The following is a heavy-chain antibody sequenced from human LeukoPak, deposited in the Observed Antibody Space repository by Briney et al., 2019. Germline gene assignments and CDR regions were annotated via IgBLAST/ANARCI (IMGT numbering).Heavy chain of an antibody. Sequence: GGSLRLSCAASGFTFSGSAMHWVRQASGKGLEWVGRIRSKANSYATAYAASVKGRFTISRDDSKSTAYLQMNSLKTEDTAVYYCTRLSGATTYGSGSYYSSFASNWGQGTLVTVSS. CDR2: IRSKANSYAT. CDR1: GFTFSGSA. V-gene: IGHV3-73*01. D-gene: IGHD3-10*01. CDR3: TRLSGATTYGSGSYYSSFASN. J-gene: IGHJ4*02.